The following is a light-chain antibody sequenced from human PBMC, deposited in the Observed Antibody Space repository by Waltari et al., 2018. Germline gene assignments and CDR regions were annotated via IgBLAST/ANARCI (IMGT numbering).Light chain of an antibody. Sequence: QLVLIQAPSASASLGASVKLTCTLSSGHSSNVVAWHQQQPEKGPRYLMKVNSDGSHSKGDDIPDRFSGSSSGAERYLTISSLQSEDEADYYCQTGGHGTWVFGGGTKLTVL. CDR3: QTGGHGTWV. CDR2: VNSDGSH. V-gene: IGLV4-69*01. J-gene: IGLJ3*02. CDR1: SGHSSNV.